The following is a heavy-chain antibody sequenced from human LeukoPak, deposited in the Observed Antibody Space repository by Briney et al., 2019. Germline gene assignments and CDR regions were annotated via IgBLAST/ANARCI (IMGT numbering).Heavy chain of an antibody. CDR1: GFTFSSYA. V-gene: IGHV3-30-3*01. Sequence: PGGSLRLSCAASGFTFSSYAMHWVRQAPGKGLEWVAVISYDGSNKYYADSVKGRFTISRGNSKNTLYLQMNSLRAEDTAVYYCAREAVLGAGPFDYWGQGTLVTVSS. D-gene: IGHD1-1*01. J-gene: IGHJ4*02. CDR2: ISYDGSNK. CDR3: AREAVLGAGPFDY.